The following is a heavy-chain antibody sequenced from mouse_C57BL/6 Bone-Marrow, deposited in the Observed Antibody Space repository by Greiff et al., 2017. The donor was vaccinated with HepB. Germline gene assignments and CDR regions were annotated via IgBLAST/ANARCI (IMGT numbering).Heavy chain of an antibody. V-gene: IGHV5-4*03. J-gene: IGHJ3*01. CDR3: ASLYGSSPY. CDR1: GFTFSSYA. CDR2: ISDGGSYT. Sequence: EVKVEESGGGLVKPGGSLKLSCAASGFTFSSYAMSWVRQTPEKRLEWVATISDGGSYTYYPDNVKGRFTISRDNAKNNLYLQMSHLKSEDTAMYYCASLYGSSPYWGQGTLVTVSA. D-gene: IGHD1-1*01.